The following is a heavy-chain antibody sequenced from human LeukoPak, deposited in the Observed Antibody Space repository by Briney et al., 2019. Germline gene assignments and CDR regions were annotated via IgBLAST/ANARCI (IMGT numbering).Heavy chain of an antibody. J-gene: IGHJ6*03. D-gene: IGHD6-19*01. CDR3: AKGLKVVAGSGPVDYYYYMDV. V-gene: IGHV3-23*01. CDR2: ISGSGGGT. Sequence: PGGSLRLSCAASGFTFRNYGMHWVRQAPGKGLEWVSAISGSGGGTYYADSVKGRFTISRDNSKNTLYLQMNSLRAEDTAVYYCAKGLKVVAGSGPVDYYYYMDVWGKGTTVTISS. CDR1: GFTFRNYG.